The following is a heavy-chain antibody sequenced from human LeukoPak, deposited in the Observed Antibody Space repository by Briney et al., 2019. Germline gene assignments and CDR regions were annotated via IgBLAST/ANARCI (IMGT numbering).Heavy chain of an antibody. J-gene: IGHJ4*02. D-gene: IGHD2-21*02. Sequence: ASVKVSCKASGYTFTGLYVHWVRQAPGQGLEWMGWINPNSGGTRLAQKFQGRVTMTRDTSITTAYMELTWLKSDDTAVYYCAREPPAYCGTDCYALGYWGQGTLLTVSS. CDR3: AREPPAYCGTDCYALGY. CDR2: INPNSGGT. V-gene: IGHV1-2*02. CDR1: GYTFTGLY.